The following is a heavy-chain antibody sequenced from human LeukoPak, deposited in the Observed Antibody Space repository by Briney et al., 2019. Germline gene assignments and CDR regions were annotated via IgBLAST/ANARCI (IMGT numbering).Heavy chain of an antibody. D-gene: IGHD2-2*01. CDR2: ISSSGSTI. CDR3: ARYIVVVPAAIENGMDV. CDR1: GFTYSDYY. J-gene: IGHJ6*02. V-gene: IGHV3-11*01. Sequence: GGSLRLSCAASGFTYSDYYMSWIRQAPGKGLEWVSYISSSGSTIYYADSVKGQFTISRDNAKNSLYLQMNSLRAEDTAVYYCARYIVVVPAAIENGMDVWGQGTTVTVSS.